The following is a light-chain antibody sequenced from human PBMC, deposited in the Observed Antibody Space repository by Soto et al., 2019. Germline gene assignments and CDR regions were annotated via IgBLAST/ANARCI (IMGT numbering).Light chain of an antibody. V-gene: IGKV1-5*03. Sequence: DILMTQSPSTLSASVGDRVTITCRASQSISSWLAWYQQKPGKAPKLLIYKAFSLESGVPSRFSGSGSGTDFTLTISSLQPDDFATYYCQQYNSYWTFGQGTKVEIK. CDR1: QSISSW. J-gene: IGKJ1*01. CDR3: QQYNSYWT. CDR2: KAF.